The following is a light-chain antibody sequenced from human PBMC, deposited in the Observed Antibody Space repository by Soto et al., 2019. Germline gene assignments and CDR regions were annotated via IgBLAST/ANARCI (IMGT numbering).Light chain of an antibody. CDR2: GAS. Sequence: EIVMTHSPATLSVSPGERSTLSCRASQSVSSNLAWYQQKPGQAPRLLIYGASTRATGIPARFSGSGSGTEFTLTISSLQSEDFAVYYCQQYYKWPLTFGGGTNVDIK. V-gene: IGKV3-15*01. CDR3: QQYYKWPLT. J-gene: IGKJ4*01. CDR1: QSVSSN.